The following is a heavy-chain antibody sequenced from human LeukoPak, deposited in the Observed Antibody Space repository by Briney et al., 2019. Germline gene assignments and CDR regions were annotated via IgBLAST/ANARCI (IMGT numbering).Heavy chain of an antibody. CDR1: GFTFSSYE. V-gene: IGHV3-48*03. CDR3: ARDHYHNPSFEY. J-gene: IGHJ4*02. CDR2: ISSGGSTI. D-gene: IGHD1-14*01. Sequence: PGGSLRLSCAASGFTFSSYEMNWVRQAPGKGLEWVSYISSGGSTIYYADSVKGRFTISRDNAKNSLYLQMISLRAEDTAVYYSARDHYHNPSFEYWGQGTLVTVSS.